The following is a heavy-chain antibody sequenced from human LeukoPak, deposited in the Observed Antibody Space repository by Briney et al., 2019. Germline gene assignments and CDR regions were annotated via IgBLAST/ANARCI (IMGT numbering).Heavy chain of an antibody. V-gene: IGHV3-7*01. CDR3: VRHKGNSGYDIMDV. CDR2: IKPDGSEK. Sequence: GGSLRLSCEASGFTFSSYGMGWVRQAPGQGLEWVANIKPDGSEKYYVDSVKGRFTISRDNAKNSVYLQMSGLRVEDTAVYYCVRHKGNSGYDIMDVWGQGTTVTVSS. D-gene: IGHD5-12*01. J-gene: IGHJ6*02. CDR1: GFTFSSYG.